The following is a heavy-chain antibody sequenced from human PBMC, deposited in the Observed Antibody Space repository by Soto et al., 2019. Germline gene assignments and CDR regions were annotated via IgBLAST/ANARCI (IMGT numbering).Heavy chain of an antibody. CDR1: GFTFSSYA. D-gene: IGHD6-19*01. CDR3: ARTLSSLVIAVAEHAEYFQH. J-gene: IGHJ1*01. V-gene: IGHV3-23*01. Sequence: GGSLRLSCAASGFTFSSYAMSWVRQAPGKGLEWVSAISGSGGSTYYADSVKGRFTISRDNSKNTLYLQMNSLRAEDTAVYYCARTLSSLVIAVAEHAEYFQHWGQGTLVTVSS. CDR2: ISGSGGST.